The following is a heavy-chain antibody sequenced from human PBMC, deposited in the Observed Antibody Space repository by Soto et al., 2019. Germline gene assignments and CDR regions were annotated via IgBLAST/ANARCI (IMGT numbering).Heavy chain of an antibody. D-gene: IGHD2-2*01. J-gene: IGHJ5*02. CDR2: IYYSGST. Sequence: TLSLTCAVSCYSISSGDYYWSWIRQPPGKGLEWIGYIYYSGSTYYNPSLKSRVTISVDTPKNQFSLKLSSVTAADTAVYYCARGGYCSSTSCYGNWFDPWGQGTLVTVSS. V-gene: IGHV4-30-4*01. CDR3: ARGGYCSSTSCYGNWFDP. CDR1: CYSISSGDYY.